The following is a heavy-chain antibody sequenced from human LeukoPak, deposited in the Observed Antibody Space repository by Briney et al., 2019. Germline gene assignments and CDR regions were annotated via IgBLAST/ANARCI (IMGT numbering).Heavy chain of an antibody. J-gene: IGHJ5*02. CDR2: IIPNSGGA. D-gene: IGHD6-13*01. CDR3: VFQLVWENWFDP. V-gene: IGHV1-2*06. CDR1: GYTFPGYY. Sequence: ASVKVSCKASGYTFPGYYIHWVRQAPGQGLEWMGRIIPNSGGANYAQHFQGRVTMTRDSSISTAYMELSRLRSDDTAVYYCVFQLVWENWFDPWGQGTLVTVSS.